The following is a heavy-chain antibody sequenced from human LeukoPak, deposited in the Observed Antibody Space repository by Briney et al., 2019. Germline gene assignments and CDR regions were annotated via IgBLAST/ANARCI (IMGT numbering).Heavy chain of an antibody. CDR1: GFTFSDYY. D-gene: IGHD3-10*01. Sequence: GGSLRLSCAASGFTFSDYYMSWIRQAPGKGLEWVSYISSSGSTMYYADSVKGRFTISRDNAKNSLYLQMNSLRAEDTAVYYCARDGQWFGELSAFDYWGQGTLVTVSS. CDR3: ARDGQWFGELSAFDY. J-gene: IGHJ4*02. V-gene: IGHV3-11*04. CDR2: ISSSGSTM.